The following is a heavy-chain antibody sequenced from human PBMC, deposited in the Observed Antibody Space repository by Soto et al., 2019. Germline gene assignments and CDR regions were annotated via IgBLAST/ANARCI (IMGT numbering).Heavy chain of an antibody. CDR1: GFSLNTNGVA. J-gene: IGHJ5*02. V-gene: IGHV2-5*01. CDR2: IYWNDDK. CDR3: ARGKYYYHSIDGKNWLDP. Sequence: QITLKESGPTLVKPTQTLTLTCTFSGFSLNTNGVAVGWIRQPPRKALEWLGFIYWNDDKRYSPSVDSRLTLTKDTSKNEVVLTMTNMDPADTATYYCARGKYYYHSIDGKNWLDPWGQGTLVTVSS. D-gene: IGHD3-22*01.